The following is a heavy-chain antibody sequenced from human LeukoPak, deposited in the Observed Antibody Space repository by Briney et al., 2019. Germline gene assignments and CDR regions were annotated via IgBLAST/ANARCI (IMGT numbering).Heavy chain of an antibody. D-gene: IGHD6-6*01. CDR2: IYYSGST. CDR3: ARTLSEYSSSSLGY. J-gene: IGHJ4*02. V-gene: IGHV4-59*01. CDR1: GGSISSYY. Sequence: SETLSFTCTGSGGSISSYYWSWIRHPPGKGLEWIGYIYYSGSTNYNPSLKSRVTISVDTSKNQFSLKLSSVTAADTAVYYCARTLSEYSSSSLGYWGQGTLVTVSS.